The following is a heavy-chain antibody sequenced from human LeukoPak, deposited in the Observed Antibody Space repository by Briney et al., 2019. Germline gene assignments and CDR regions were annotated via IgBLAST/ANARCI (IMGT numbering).Heavy chain of an antibody. V-gene: IGHV5-51*01. CDR3: ARQSLDTALVTGFVGAFDI. CDR1: GYNFATYW. J-gene: IGHJ3*02. D-gene: IGHD5-18*01. CDR2: IYPGDSDT. Sequence: GESLKISCKGSGYNFATYWIGWVRQMPGKGLEWMGIIYPGDSDTRCSPSFQGQVTISADKSISTAYLQWSSLKASDTAMYYCARQSLDTALVTGFVGAFDIWGQGTMVTVSS.